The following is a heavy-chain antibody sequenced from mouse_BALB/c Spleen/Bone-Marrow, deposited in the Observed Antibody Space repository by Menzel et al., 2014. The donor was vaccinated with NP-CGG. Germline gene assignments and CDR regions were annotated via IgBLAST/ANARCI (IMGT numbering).Heavy chain of an antibody. Sequence: VQLQQSGAELVRPGASVKLSCKASGYTFTSYWINWVKQRPGQGLEWIGNIYPSDSYTNYNQKLKDKATLTVDKSSSTAYMQLSSPTSEDSAVYYCTRSYGSSYEYYFDYWGQGTTLTVSS. V-gene: IGHV1-69*02. CDR1: GYTFTSYW. J-gene: IGHJ2*01. CDR2: IYPSDSYT. D-gene: IGHD1-1*01. CDR3: TRSYGSSYEYYFDY.